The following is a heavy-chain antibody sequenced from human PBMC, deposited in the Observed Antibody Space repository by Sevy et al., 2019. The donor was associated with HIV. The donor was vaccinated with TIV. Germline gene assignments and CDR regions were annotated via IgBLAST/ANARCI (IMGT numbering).Heavy chain of an antibody. D-gene: IGHD3-16*01. Sequence: GESLKISCAASGFTFSDYYMSWIRQAPGKGLEWVSYISSSGSTIYYADSVKGRFTISRDNAKNSLYLQMNSLRAEDTAVYYCARDSRGGAQGGRGGFDYWGQGTLVTVSS. CDR1: GFTFSDYY. CDR3: ARDSRGGAQGGRGGFDY. V-gene: IGHV3-11*01. CDR2: ISSSGSTI. J-gene: IGHJ4*02.